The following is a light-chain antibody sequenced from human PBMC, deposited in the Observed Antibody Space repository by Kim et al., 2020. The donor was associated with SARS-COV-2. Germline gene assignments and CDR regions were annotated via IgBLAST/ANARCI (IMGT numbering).Light chain of an antibody. CDR1: SSDVGGYNY. Sequence: QSVTISCTGTSSDVGGYNYVSWYQQHPGKAPKRMIYDVSKRPSGVPDRFSGSKSGNTASLTVSGLQAEDEADYYCCSYAGSYTLVVFGGGTQLTVL. CDR2: DVS. CDR3: CSYAGSYTLVV. J-gene: IGLJ2*01. V-gene: IGLV2-11*01.